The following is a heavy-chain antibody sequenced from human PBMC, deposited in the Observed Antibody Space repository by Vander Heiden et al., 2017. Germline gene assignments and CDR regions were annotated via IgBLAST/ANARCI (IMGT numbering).Heavy chain of an antibody. D-gene: IGHD3-9*01. J-gene: IGHJ4*02. CDR2: ISGSGSLI. CDR1: GFIFSDYH. V-gene: IGHV3-11*01. Sequence: QVQLVESGGGLVKPGGSLRLSCATSGFIFSDYHMRWIRQAPGKGLDWVSYISGSGSLIYDADSVKGRCAISRDNAKNSVYLEINSLRPEDTAVYFCARWRYYDSLTGYYNYYFDYWGQGTLVTVSS. CDR3: ARWRYYDSLTGYYNYYFDY.